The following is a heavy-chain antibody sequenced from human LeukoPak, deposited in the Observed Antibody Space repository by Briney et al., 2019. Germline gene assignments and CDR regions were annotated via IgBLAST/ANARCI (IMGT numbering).Heavy chain of an antibody. CDR2: VHHTGST. J-gene: IGHJ4*02. V-gene: IGHV4-39*01. CDR3: ATLGLLWGAGFNLDTHFDY. CDR1: GVSISNNYFY. D-gene: IGHD1-26*01. Sequence: PSETLSLTCTVSGVSISNNYFYWAWIRQPPGKGLELIGYVHHTGSTFHNSSLKSRVTISADTSQNQFSLSLTSVTAADTAVYYCATLGLLWGAGFNLDTHFDYWGQGTLVAVSS.